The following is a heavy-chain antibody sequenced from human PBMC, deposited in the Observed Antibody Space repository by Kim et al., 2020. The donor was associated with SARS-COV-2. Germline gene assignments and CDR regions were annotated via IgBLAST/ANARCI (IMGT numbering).Heavy chain of an antibody. Sequence: SETLSLTCTVSGGSISSYYWSWIRQPAGKGLEWIGRIYTSGSTNYNPSLKSRVTMSVDTSKNQSSLKLSSVTAADTAVYYCARDLGGSYLISYYYGMDVWGQGTTVTVSS. CDR3: ARDLGGSYLISYYYGMDV. J-gene: IGHJ6*02. V-gene: IGHV4-4*07. CDR1: GGSISSYY. D-gene: IGHD1-26*01. CDR2: IYTSGST.